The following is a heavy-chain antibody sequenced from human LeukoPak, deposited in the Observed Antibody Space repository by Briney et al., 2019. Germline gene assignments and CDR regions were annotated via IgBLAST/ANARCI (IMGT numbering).Heavy chain of an antibody. V-gene: IGHV1-18*01. CDR2: ISAYNGNT. D-gene: IGHD1-26*01. J-gene: IGHJ4*02. CDR1: GYSFSSYG. CDR3: ARDTQVGATPLEL. Sequence: GASVKVSCKASGYSFSSYGLSWVRQAPGQGLEWMGWISAYNGNTNYAQKLQGRVTMTTDTSTSTAYMELRSLRSDDTAVYYCARDTQVGATPLELWGQGTLVTVSS.